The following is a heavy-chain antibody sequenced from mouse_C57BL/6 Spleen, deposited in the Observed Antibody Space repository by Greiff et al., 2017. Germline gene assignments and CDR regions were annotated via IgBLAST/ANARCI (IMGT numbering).Heavy chain of an antibody. CDR2: IDPEDGDT. J-gene: IGHJ3*01. CDR3: TDYYGSSLWFAY. CDR1: GFNITDYY. Sequence: VQLQQSGAELVRPGASVTLSCTASGFNITDYYMHWVKQRPEQGLEWIGRIDPEDGDTEYAPKFQGKATMTADTSSNTAYLQLSSLTSEDTAVYYCTDYYGSSLWFAYWGQGTLVTVSA. D-gene: IGHD1-1*01. V-gene: IGHV14-1*01.